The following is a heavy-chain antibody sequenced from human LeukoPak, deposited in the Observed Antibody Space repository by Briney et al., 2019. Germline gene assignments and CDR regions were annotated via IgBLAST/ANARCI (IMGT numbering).Heavy chain of an antibody. V-gene: IGHV1-69*13. CDR2: IIPIFGTA. J-gene: IGHJ4*02. CDR3: APSPKMFGDLLFTFDY. CDR1: GGTFSRYA. Sequence: SVKVSCKGCGGTFSRYAISWVRQAPGQGVEWMGGIIPIFGTANYAQKFQGRVTITADESTSTAYMELSSLRSEDTAVYYCAPSPKMFGDLLFTFDYWGQGTLVTVSS. D-gene: IGHD3-10*02.